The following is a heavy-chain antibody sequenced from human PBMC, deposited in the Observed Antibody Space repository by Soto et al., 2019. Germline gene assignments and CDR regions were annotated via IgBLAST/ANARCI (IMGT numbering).Heavy chain of an antibody. J-gene: IGHJ4*02. V-gene: IGHV3-48*03. CDR2: ISSSGSTI. CDR3: ARSGSGRDYFDY. Sequence: PGGSLRLSCAASGFTFSSYEMNWVRQAPGKWLEWVSYISSSGSTIYYADSVKGRFTISRDNAKNSLYLQMNSLRAEDTAVYYCARSGSGRDYFDYWGQGXLVTVHS. D-gene: IGHD6-19*01. CDR1: GFTFSSYE.